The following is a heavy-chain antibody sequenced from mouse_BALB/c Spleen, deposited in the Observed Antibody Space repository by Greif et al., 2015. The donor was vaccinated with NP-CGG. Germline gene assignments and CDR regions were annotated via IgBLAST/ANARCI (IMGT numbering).Heavy chain of an antibody. V-gene: IGHV5-17*02. Sequence: DVQLVESGGGLVEPGGSRKPFCAASGFTFSSFGMHWVRQAPEKGLEWVAYIRSGSSTIYYADTAKGRLTISGDNPKNILFLQSTSLSSEDTAMYYCARSGIYDGYPIDDSGQGTSGT. J-gene: IGHJ4*01. CDR3: ARSGIYDGYPIDD. D-gene: IGHD2-3*01. CDR1: GFTFSSFG. CDR2: IRSGSSTI.